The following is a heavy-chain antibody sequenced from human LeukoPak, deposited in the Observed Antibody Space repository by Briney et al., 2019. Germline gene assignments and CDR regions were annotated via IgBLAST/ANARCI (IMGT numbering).Heavy chain of an antibody. CDR3: ARSYYDILTGYYYGMDV. CDR2: INPNSGGT. Sequence: ASVKVSCKASGYTFTGYYMHWVRQAPGQGLEWMGWINPNSGGTNYAQKFQGWVTMTRDTSISTAYMELSRLRSDDTAVYYCARSYYDILTGYYYGMDVWGKGTTVTVSS. V-gene: IGHV1-2*04. CDR1: GYTFTGYY. D-gene: IGHD3-9*01. J-gene: IGHJ6*04.